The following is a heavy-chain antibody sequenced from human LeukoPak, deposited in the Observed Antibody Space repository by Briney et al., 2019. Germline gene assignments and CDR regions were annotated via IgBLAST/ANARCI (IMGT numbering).Heavy chain of an antibody. CDR1: GFTFSTYS. CDR3: ARNDYGDYGIDY. D-gene: IGHD4-17*01. Sequence: NPGGSLRLSCASSGFTFSTYSMSWVRQAPGKGLEWVSYISRSASSIYYAYSVKGRFTTSRDNAKNSLYLQMNSLRAEDTAIYFCARNDYGDYGIDYWGQGTLVTVSS. V-gene: IGHV3-21*01. CDR2: ISRSASSI. J-gene: IGHJ4*02.